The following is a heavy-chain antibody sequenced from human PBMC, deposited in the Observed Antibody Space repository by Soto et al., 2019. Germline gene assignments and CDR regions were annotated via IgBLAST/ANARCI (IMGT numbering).Heavy chain of an antibody. CDR3: ARDGPGWSGAFDI. J-gene: IGHJ3*02. Sequence: EVQVVESGGGLVQPGGSLRLSCAASGFTFSSYWMSWVRQAPGKGLEWVANINQDGSEKYYVDSLKGRFTISRDNAKNSLYLQMITLRAEDTAVFYCARDGPGWSGAFDIWGQGTMVTVSS. CDR1: GFTFSSYW. V-gene: IGHV3-7*01. CDR2: INQDGSEK. D-gene: IGHD3-10*01.